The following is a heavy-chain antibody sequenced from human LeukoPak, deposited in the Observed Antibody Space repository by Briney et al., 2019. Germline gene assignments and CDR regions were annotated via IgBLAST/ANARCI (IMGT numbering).Heavy chain of an antibody. J-gene: IGHJ4*02. CDR1: GFTFSSYG. CDR3: AKAEAAAGNSYFDY. V-gene: IGHV3-30*02. Sequence: PGGSLRLSCAASGFTFSSYGMHWVRQAPGKGLEWVAFIRYDGSNKYYADSVKGRFTISRDNSKNTLYLQMNSLRAEDTAVYYCAKAEAAAGNSYFDYWGQGTLVTVSS. CDR2: IRYDGSNK. D-gene: IGHD6-13*01.